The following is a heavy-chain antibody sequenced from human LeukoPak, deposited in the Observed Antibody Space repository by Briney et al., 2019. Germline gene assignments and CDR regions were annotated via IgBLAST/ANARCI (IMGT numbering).Heavy chain of an antibody. CDR1: GFTFDDYT. Sequence: PGGSLRLSCAASGFTFDDYTMHWVRQAPGKGLEWVSTTSWDGGNTYHADSVKGRFTISRDNWKNSLSLQMSSLGTEDTAFYYCAKSSSELWGAIDLWGQGIVVAVSS. V-gene: IGHV3-43*01. CDR3: AKSSSELWGAIDL. CDR2: TSWDGGNT. D-gene: IGHD3-16*01. J-gene: IGHJ1*01.